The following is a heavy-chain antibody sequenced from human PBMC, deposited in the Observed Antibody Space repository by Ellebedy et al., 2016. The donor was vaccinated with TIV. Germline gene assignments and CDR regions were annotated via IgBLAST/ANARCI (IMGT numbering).Heavy chain of an antibody. Sequence: GGSLRLSXAASGFTFSSYAMSWVRQAPGKGLEWVSAISCSGGSTYYADSVKGRFTISRDNSKNTLYLQMNSLRAEDTAVYYCANGASYSPFDYWGQGTLVTVSS. CDR1: GFTFSSYA. CDR2: ISCSGGST. CDR3: ANGASYSPFDY. D-gene: IGHD4-11*01. V-gene: IGHV3-23*01. J-gene: IGHJ4*02.